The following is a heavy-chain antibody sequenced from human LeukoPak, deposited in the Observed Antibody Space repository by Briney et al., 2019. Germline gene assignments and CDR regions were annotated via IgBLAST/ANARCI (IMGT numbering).Heavy chain of an antibody. V-gene: IGHV3-23*01. D-gene: IGHD5-18*01. CDR2: ISGSGGST. J-gene: IGHJ4*02. CDR3: AKNSGYSYGRNDY. Sequence: GGSLRLSCAASGFTFSSYAMSWVRQAPGKGLEWVSAISGSGGSTYYADSVKGRFTISRDNSQNTLFLQMNSLRAEDTALYYCAKNSGYSYGRNDYWGQGTLVTVSP. CDR1: GFTFSSYA.